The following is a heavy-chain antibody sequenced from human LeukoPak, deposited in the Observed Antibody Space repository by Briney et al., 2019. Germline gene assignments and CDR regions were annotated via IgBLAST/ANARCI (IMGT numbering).Heavy chain of an antibody. D-gene: IGHD6-19*01. Sequence: AGTSLRLSYATSGINFGASIMHWIRQAPGKGLEWVAGLSFDESSYYGGSVEGRFIISGDNSKRTLYLQMNSLKVEDTALYYCAREGHSSGFAPAFDTWGQGTMVTVSS. V-gene: IGHV3-30*04. CDR3: AREGHSSGFAPAFDT. CDR2: LSFDESS. J-gene: IGHJ3*02. CDR1: GINFGASI.